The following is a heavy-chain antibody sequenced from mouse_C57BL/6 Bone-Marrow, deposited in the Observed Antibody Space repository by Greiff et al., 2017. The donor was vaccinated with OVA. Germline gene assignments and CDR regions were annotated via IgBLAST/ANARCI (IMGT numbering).Heavy chain of an antibody. V-gene: IGHV8-8*01. J-gene: IGHJ2*01. CDR2: IWWDDDT. Sequence: QVTLKVSGPGILQPSQTLSLTCSFSGFSMSTFGMGVGWLRPPSGKGLVWLAHIWWDDDTYYNPALKSRLTISKDTSKNQVFLKIANVDTADTATYYCARMRGKRVFAYWGQGTTLTVSS. D-gene: IGHD2-1*01. CDR1: GFSMSTFGMG. CDR3: ARMRGKRVFAY.